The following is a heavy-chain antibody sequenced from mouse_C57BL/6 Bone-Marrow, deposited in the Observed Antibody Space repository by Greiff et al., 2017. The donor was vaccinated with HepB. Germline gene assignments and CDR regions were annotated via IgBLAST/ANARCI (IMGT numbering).Heavy chain of an antibody. J-gene: IGHJ4*01. V-gene: IGHV1-81*01. CDR1: GYTFTSYG. Sequence: LQESGAELARPGASVKLSCKASGYTFTSYGISWVKQRTGQGLEWIGEIYPRSGNTYYNEKFKGKATLTADKSSSTAYMELRSLTSEDSAVYFCARKDYSNFYYYAMDYWGQGTSVTVSS. CDR3: ARKDYSNFYYYAMDY. CDR2: IYPRSGNT. D-gene: IGHD2-5*01.